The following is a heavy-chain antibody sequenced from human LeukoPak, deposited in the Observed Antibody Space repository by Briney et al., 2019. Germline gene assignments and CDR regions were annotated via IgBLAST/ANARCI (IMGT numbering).Heavy chain of an antibody. CDR2: IKSKTDGGTT. CDR1: GFTSSNAW. J-gene: IGHJ4*02. D-gene: IGHD2-2*01. Sequence: GGSLRLSCAASGFTSSNAWMSWVRQAPGKGLEWVGRIKSKTDGGTTDYAAPVKGRFTISRDDSKNTLYLQMNSLGAEDTAVYYCATGSGGPNIVVVPAAILDYWGQGTLVTVSS. V-gene: IGHV3-15*01. CDR3: ATGSGGPNIVVVPAAILDY.